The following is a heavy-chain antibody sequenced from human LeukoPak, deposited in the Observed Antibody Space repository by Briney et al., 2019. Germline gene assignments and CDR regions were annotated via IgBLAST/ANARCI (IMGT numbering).Heavy chain of an antibody. J-gene: IGHJ4*02. V-gene: IGHV3-53*05. CDR2: IYSGGST. CDR1: GFTVSSNY. Sequence: GGSLRLSRAASGFTVSSNYMSWVRQAPGKGLEWVSVIYSGGSTYYADSVKGRFTISRDNAKNSLYLKMNSLRAEDTALYYCAKETGHLGYLPRFDSWGQGTLVTVSS. D-gene: IGHD1-14*01. CDR3: AKETGHLGYLPRFDS.